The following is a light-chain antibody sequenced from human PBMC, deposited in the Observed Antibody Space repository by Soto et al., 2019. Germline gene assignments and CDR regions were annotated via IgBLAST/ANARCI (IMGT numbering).Light chain of an antibody. CDR3: SSDTSSSTLV. J-gene: IGLJ2*01. V-gene: IGLV2-18*02. Sequence: QSALTQPPSVAGSPGQSVTISCTGTSSDVGSYNRVSWYQQHPGTAPKLMIYEVSNRLSGVPDRFSGSKSGNTASLTISGLQAEDEADYYCSSDTSSSTLVFGGAAKLPVL. CDR2: EVS. CDR1: SSDVGSYNR.